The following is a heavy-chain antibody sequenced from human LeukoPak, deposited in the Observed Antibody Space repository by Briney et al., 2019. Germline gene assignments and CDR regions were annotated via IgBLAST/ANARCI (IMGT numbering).Heavy chain of an antibody. D-gene: IGHD3-10*01. J-gene: IGHJ6*03. CDR3: AIRYGSGEKYYYYYYMGV. CDR1: GYTFTSYD. CDR2: MNPNSGNT. V-gene: IGHV1-8*01. Sequence: GASVKVSCKASGYTFTSYDINWVRQATGPGLECMGWMNPNSGNTGYAQKFQGRVTMTRNTSISTAYMELSSLRSEDTAVYYCAIRYGSGEKYYYYYYMGVWGKGTTVTVSS.